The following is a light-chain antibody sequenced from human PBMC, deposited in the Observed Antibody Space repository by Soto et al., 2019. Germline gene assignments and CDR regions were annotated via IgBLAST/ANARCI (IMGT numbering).Light chain of an antibody. J-gene: IGLJ1*01. CDR2: SNH. Sequence: GRNIVNWYKQLPGTAPKLLIYSNHQRPSGVPDRFSGSKSGTSASLAISGLQSEDEAEYFCASWDDSLNGFYVFGPGTKVTVL. CDR1: GRNI. CDR3: ASWDDSLNGFYV. V-gene: IGLV1-44*01.